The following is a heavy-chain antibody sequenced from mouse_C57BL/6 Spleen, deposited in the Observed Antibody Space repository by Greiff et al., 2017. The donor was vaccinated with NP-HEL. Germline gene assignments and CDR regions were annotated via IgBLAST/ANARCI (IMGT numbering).Heavy chain of an antibody. CDR3: ARGIYYGNYDY. V-gene: IGHV3-6*01. J-gene: IGHJ2*01. D-gene: IGHD2-1*01. Sequence: EVQLQQSGPGLVKPSQSLSLTCSVTGYSITSGYYWNLIRQFPGNKLEWMGYISYDGSNNYNPSLKNRISITRDTSKNQSFLKLNSVTTEDTATYYCARGIYYGNYDYWGQGTTLTVSS. CDR2: ISYDGSN. CDR1: GYSITSGYY.